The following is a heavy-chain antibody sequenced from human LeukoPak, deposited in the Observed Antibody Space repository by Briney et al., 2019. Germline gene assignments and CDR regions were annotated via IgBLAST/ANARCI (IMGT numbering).Heavy chain of an antibody. CDR1: GDTFRTYD. J-gene: IGHJ4*02. CDR2: INPSGGST. D-gene: IGHD6-13*01. V-gene: IGHV1-46*01. Sequence: ASVKVSCKTSGDTFRTYDIHWVRQAPGQGLEWMGMINPSGGSTGYAQKFQGRVTMTRDTSTSTVYMELSSLRSEDTAVYYCARGYGTSWYYFDYWGQGTLVTVSS. CDR3: ARGYGTSWYYFDY.